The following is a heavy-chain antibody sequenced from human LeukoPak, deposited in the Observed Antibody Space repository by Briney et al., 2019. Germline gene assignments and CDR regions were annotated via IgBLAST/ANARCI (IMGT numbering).Heavy chain of an antibody. CDR3: SRGPENPLNWYFDL. CDR2: VYSSGSA. Sequence: SQTLSLTCSVSGGSISGGRFYWNWIRQPAGTGLEWLGHVYSSGSAKYNPSLKSRVTISLDTSKNQFSLKLNSVTADDTAVYYCSRGPENPLNWYFDLWGRGALVTVSS. V-gene: IGHV4-61*09. CDR1: GGSISGGRFY. D-gene: IGHD1-14*01. J-gene: IGHJ2*01.